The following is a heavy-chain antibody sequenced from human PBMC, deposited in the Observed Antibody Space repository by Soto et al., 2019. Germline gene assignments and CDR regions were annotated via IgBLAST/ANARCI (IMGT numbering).Heavy chain of an antibody. CDR1: GFTFTNYW. V-gene: IGHV3-7*01. Sequence: EAQLVESGGGLVQPGGSLRLSCAAYGFTFTNYWMSWVRQAPGKGLEWVANIKQDGSEKYYANSAKGRFIISRDNAKTSLYLQMNSLRAGDTAVYYCARDMGVFWSGYPEGGFDYWGQGTPVTVSS. CDR2: IKQDGSEK. CDR3: ARDMGVFWSGYPEGGFDY. D-gene: IGHD3-3*01. J-gene: IGHJ4*02.